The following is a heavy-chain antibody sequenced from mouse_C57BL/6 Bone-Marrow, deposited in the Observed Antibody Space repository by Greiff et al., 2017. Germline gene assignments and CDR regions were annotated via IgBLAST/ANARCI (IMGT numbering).Heavy chain of an antibody. V-gene: IGHV10-3*01. J-gene: IGHJ3*01. CDR3: VRPNYGSSYPAWFAY. CDR2: IRSKSSNYAT. Sequence: EVKLMESGGGLVQPKGSLKLSCPASGFPFNTSAMHWVRQAPGKGLEWVARIRSKSSNYATYSADSVKDRFPIPRDESQSMRYLQRNNLKTEDTAMYYCVRPNYGSSYPAWFAYWRQGTLVTVSA. D-gene: IGHD1-1*01. CDR1: GFPFNTSA.